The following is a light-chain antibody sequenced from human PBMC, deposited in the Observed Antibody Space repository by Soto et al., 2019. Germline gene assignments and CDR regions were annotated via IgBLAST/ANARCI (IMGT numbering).Light chain of an antibody. CDR3: QQYGDLPWT. CDR2: GAS. CDR1: QSVSGMY. J-gene: IGKJ1*01. Sequence: ECVLPQSPGTLSLSPGESATLSCGASQSVSGMYLAWYQQKPGRAPRLLISGASGRATGVPDRFSGSGSGTEFTLTIDRLESEDFAVYFCQQYGDLPWTFGQVTKVAIK. V-gene: IGKV3-20*01.